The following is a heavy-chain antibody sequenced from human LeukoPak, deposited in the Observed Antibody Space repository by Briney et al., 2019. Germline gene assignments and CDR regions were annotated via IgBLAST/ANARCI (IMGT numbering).Heavy chain of an antibody. CDR2: ISGSGGST. Sequence: GGSLRLSCAASGFTFSSYAMSWVRQAPGKGLEWVSAISGSGGSTYYADSVKGRFTISRDNSKNTLYLQMNSLRAEDTAVYYCAKVITMIVVAMGAFDIWGQGTMVTVS. V-gene: IGHV3-23*01. J-gene: IGHJ3*02. D-gene: IGHD3-22*01. CDR3: AKVITMIVVAMGAFDI. CDR1: GFTFSSYA.